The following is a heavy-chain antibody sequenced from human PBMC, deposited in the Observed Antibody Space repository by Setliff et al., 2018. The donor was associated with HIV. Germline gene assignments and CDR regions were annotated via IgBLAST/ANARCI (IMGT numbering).Heavy chain of an antibody. Sequence: ASVKVSCKASGYTFTSYGINCVRQAPGQGLEWMGWINTNTGYPTYAQAFRGRFVFSLDTSVSTAYLQISSLKAEDTAVYHCARDFGRFGELYSDYWGQGTLVT. CDR3: ARDFGRFGELYSDY. V-gene: IGHV7-4-1*02. CDR1: GYTFTSYG. D-gene: IGHD3-10*01. CDR2: INTNTGYP. J-gene: IGHJ4*02.